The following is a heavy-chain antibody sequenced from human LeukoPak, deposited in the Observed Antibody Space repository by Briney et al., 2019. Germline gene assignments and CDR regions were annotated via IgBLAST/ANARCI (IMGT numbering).Heavy chain of an antibody. CDR3: ARDLPRYCSGGSCYSGY. D-gene: IGHD2-15*01. V-gene: IGHV1-18*01. Sequence: ASVTVSFKASGYTFTSYGISWVRQAPGQGREWMGWISAYNGNTNYAQKLQGRVTITTDTSTSTAYMELRSLRSDDTAVYYCARDLPRYCSGGSCYSGYWGQGTLVTVSS. CDR1: GYTFTSYG. CDR2: ISAYNGNT. J-gene: IGHJ4*02.